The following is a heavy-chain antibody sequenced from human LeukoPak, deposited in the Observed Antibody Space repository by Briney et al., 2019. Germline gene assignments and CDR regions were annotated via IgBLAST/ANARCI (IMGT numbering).Heavy chain of an antibody. V-gene: IGHV3-43*01. Sequence: GGSLRLSCAASRFTFDDYSIHWVRQPPGKGLEWISLISWDGGATYYADSVKGRFTVSRDKRKNSLFLQMNSVITEDTAFYYCTKVARNSSWPYFDSWGQGTLVTVSS. J-gene: IGHJ4*02. CDR3: TKVARNSSWPYFDS. CDR1: RFTFDDYS. CDR2: ISWDGGAT. D-gene: IGHD3-22*01.